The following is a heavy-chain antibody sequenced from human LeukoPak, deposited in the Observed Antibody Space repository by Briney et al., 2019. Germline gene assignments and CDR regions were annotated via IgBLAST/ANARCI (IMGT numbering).Heavy chain of an antibody. CDR2: INHSGST. CDR1: GGTFSGYY. Sequence: PSETLSLTCAVYGGTFSGYYWSWIRQPPGKGLGWIGEINHSGSTNYNPSLKSRVTISVDTSKNQFSLKLSSVTAPDAAVYYCARGVVRHRGYCSSTRWYEWRFDYWGQGTLVTVSS. D-gene: IGHD2-2*03. J-gene: IGHJ4*02. CDR3: ARGVVRHRGYCSSTRWYEWRFDY. V-gene: IGHV4-34*01.